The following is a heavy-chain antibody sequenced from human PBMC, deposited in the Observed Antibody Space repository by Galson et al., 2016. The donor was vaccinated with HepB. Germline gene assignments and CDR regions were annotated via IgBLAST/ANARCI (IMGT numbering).Heavy chain of an antibody. Sequence: SETLSLTCTVSGDSISSSSYSWGWIRQPPGKGLEWIGTIYYTGSTYYNPSLKSRLTISLDTPKNQFSLNLSSVTAADTAVYYCARDRRVYYDSSGYHAWGQGTLVTVSS. V-gene: IGHV4-39*07. CDR2: IYYTGST. D-gene: IGHD3-22*01. CDR3: ARDRRVYYDSSGYHA. CDR1: GDSISSSSYS. J-gene: IGHJ4*02.